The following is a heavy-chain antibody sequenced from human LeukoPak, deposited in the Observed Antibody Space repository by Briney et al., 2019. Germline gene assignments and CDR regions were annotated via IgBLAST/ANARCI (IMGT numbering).Heavy chain of an antibody. CDR1: GGSISSGDYY. V-gene: IGHV4-30-4*01. CDR2: IYYSGST. CDR3: AREEFYDSVGWFDP. D-gene: IGHD5/OR15-5a*01. Sequence: PSQTLSLTCTVSGGSISSGDYYWSWIRQPPGKGLEWIGYIYYSGSTYYNPSFKSRVTISVDTSKNQFSLKLSSVTAADTAVYYCAREEFYDSVGWFDPWGQGTLVTVSS. J-gene: IGHJ5*02.